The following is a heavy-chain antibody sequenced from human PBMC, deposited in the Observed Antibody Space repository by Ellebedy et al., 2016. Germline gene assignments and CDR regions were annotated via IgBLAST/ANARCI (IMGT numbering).Heavy chain of an antibody. D-gene: IGHD4-17*01. Sequence: ESLKISCAASGFTVRNNYMSWIRQPPGKGLEWIGEINHSGSTNYNPSLKSRVTISVDTSKNQFSLKLSSVTAADTAVYYCARGSYGDYAAYWGQGTLVTVSS. CDR3: ARGSYGDYAAY. CDR1: GFTVRNNY. CDR2: INHSGST. J-gene: IGHJ4*02. V-gene: IGHV4-34*01.